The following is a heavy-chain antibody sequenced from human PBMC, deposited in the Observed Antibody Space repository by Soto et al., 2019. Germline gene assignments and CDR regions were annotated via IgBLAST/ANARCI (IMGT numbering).Heavy chain of an antibody. D-gene: IGHD3-3*01. V-gene: IGHV4-34*01. CDR1: GVSFSGYY. CDR3: ASSGPPYYDFWSGYYPHGGWFDP. J-gene: IGHJ5*02. CDR2: INQNGST. Sequence: QVQLQQWGAGLLKPSETLSLTCAVSGVSFSGYYWSWIRQPPGKGLEWFGEINQNGSTNYNPSRKGRHTISVATSKNPSSVTLRFVTAAYTAVYSCASSGPPYYDFWSGYYPHGGWFDPWGQGTLVTVSS.